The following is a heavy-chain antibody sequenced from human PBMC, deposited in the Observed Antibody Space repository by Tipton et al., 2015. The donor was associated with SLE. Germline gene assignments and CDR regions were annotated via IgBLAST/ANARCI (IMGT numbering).Heavy chain of an antibody. CDR1: GGSISSGNYF. J-gene: IGHJ6*03. D-gene: IGHD5-18*01. Sequence: TLSLTCTVSGGSISSGNYFWSWIRQPAGKGLEWIGHIYTSGSTNYNPSLKSRLTISVDTSKNQFSLKLTSVTPADTAVYYCTHSTDYYYMDVWGKGTTVTVSS. V-gene: IGHV4-61*09. CDR2: IYTSGST. CDR3: THSTDYYYMDV.